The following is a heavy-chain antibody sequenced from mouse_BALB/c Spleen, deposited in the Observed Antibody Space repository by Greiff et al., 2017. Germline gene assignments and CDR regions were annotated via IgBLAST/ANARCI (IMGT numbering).Heavy chain of an antibody. CDR2: INSNGGST. J-gene: IGHJ3*01. D-gene: IGHD1-2*01. Sequence: ELKVVESGGGLVQPGGSLKLSCAASGFTFSSYGMSWVRQTPDKRLELVATINSNGGSTYYPDSVKGRFTISRDNAKNTLYLQMSSLKSEDTAMYYCASGPPTATFAYWGQGTLVTVSA. CDR3: ASGPPTATFAY. CDR1: GFTFSSYG. V-gene: IGHV5-6-3*01.